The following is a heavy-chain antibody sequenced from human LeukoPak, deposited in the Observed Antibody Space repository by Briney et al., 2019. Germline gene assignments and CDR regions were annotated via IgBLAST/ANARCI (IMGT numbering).Heavy chain of an antibody. CDR1: AYSISSGYY. V-gene: IGHV4-38-2*02. Sequence: SETLSLTCTVSAYSISSGYYWGWIRQPPGKGLEWIGSIYHSGSTYYNPSLKSRVTISVDKSKNQFSLKLSSVTAADTAVYYCARFLGHRAFDIWGQGTMVTVSS. CDR3: ARFLGHRAFDI. D-gene: IGHD2/OR15-2a*01. J-gene: IGHJ3*02. CDR2: IYHSGST.